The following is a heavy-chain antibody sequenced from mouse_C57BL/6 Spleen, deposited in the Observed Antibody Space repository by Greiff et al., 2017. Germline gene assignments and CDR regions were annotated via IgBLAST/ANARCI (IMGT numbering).Heavy chain of an antibody. CDR1: GYSFTDYN. D-gene: IGHD1-1*01. J-gene: IGHJ3*01. CDR3: ERYYYGSKQGFAY. Sequence: VQLQQSGPELVKPGASVKISCKASGYSFTDYNMNWVKQSNGKSLEWIGVINPNYGTTSYNQKFKGKATLTVDQSSSTAYMQLNSLTSEDSAVYDCERYYYGSKQGFAYWGQGTLVTVST. CDR2: INPNYGTT. V-gene: IGHV1-39*01.